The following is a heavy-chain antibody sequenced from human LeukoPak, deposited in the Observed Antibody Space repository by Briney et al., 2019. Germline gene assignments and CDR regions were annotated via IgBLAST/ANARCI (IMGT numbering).Heavy chain of an antibody. V-gene: IGHV3-23*01. CDR2: ISGSGGST. J-gene: IGHJ5*02. CDR1: GFTFSSYA. CDR3: AKPPAMVRGVGEFDP. Sequence: GGSLRLSCAASGFTFSSYAMSWVRQAPGKGVEWVSAISGSGGSTYYADSGKGRFTISRDNSKNTLYLQMNSLRAEDTAVYYCAKPPAMVRGVGEFDPWGQGTLVTVSS. D-gene: IGHD3-10*01.